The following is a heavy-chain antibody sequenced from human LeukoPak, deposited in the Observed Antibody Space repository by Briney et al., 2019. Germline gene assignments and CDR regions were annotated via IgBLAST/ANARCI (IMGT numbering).Heavy chain of an antibody. CDR3: AKVNPITMVRGVIGSSDY. Sequence: GGSLRLSCAASGFTFSSYGMSWVRQAPGKGLEWVSAISGSGGSTYYADSVKGRFTISRDNSKNTLYLQMNSLRAEDTAVYYCAKVNPITMVRGVIGSSDYWGQGTLVTVSS. CDR2: ISGSGGST. V-gene: IGHV3-23*01. J-gene: IGHJ4*02. D-gene: IGHD3-10*01. CDR1: GFTFSSYG.